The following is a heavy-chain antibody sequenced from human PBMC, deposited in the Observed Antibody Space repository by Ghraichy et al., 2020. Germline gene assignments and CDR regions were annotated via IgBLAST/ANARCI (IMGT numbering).Heavy chain of an antibody. CDR2: IRYDGSNK. V-gene: IGHV3-30*02. D-gene: IGHD3-10*01. Sequence: LSLTCAASGFTFSSYGMHWVRQAPGKGLEWVAFIRYDGSNKYYADSVKGRFTISRDNSKNTLYLQMNSLRAEDTAVYYCARRPLQEAGYFDYWGQGTLVTVSS. J-gene: IGHJ4*02. CDR1: GFTFSSYG. CDR3: ARRPLQEAGYFDY.